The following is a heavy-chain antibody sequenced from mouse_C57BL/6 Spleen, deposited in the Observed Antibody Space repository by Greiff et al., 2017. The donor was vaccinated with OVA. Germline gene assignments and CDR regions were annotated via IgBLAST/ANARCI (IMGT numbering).Heavy chain of an antibody. V-gene: IGHV5-17*01. J-gene: IGHJ3*01. Sequence: EVQLVESGGGLVKPGGSLKLSCAASGFTFSDYGMHWVRQAPEKGLEWVAYISSGSSTIYYADTVKGRFTISRDNAKNTLFLQMTSQRSEDAAMYYCARRDGGCSAWFAYWGQGTLVTVSA. D-gene: IGHD1-1*02. CDR1: GFTFSDYG. CDR2: ISSGSSTI. CDR3: ARRDGGCSAWFAY.